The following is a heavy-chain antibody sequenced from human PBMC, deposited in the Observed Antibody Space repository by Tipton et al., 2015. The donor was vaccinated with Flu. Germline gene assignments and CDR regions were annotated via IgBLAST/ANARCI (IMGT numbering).Heavy chain of an antibody. Sequence: LRLSCTVSGGSISSSSYYWGWIRQPPGKGLEWIGSIYYSGSTYYNPSLKSRVTISVDTSKNQFSLKLSSVTAADTAVYYCARGGEIISYWGQGTLVTVSS. CDR2: IYYSGST. J-gene: IGHJ4*02. D-gene: IGHD3-10*01. V-gene: IGHV4-39*07. CDR3: ARGGEIISY. CDR1: GGSISSSSYY.